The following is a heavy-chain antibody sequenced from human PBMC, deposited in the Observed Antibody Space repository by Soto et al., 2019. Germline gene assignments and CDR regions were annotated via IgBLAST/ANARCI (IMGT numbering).Heavy chain of an antibody. J-gene: IGHJ5*02. CDR1: GFTFSSYA. D-gene: IGHD5-18*01. CDR2: ISGSGGST. V-gene: IGHV3-23*01. Sequence: EVQLLESGGGLVQPGGSLRLSCAASGFTFSSYAMSWVRQAPGKGLEWVSAISGSGGSTYYADSVKGRFTISRDNSKNTLYRQMNSLSAEDTAGDYGAKGQERGYSSGHYDWFDPWGQGTLVTVSA. CDR3: AKGQERGYSSGHYDWFDP.